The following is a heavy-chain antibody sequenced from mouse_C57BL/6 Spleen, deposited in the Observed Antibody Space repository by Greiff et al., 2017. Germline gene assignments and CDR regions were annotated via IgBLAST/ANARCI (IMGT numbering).Heavy chain of an antibody. CDR2: IYPGSGNT. Sequence: QVQLQQSGAELVRPGASVKLSCKASGYTFTDYYINWVKQRPGQGLEWIARIYPGSGNTYYNEKFKGKATLTAEKSSSTAYMKLSSLTSEDSAVFFCARFDYGSSSLYFDVWGTGTTVTVSS. J-gene: IGHJ1*03. V-gene: IGHV1-76*01. CDR1: GYTFTDYY. CDR3: ARFDYGSSSLYFDV. D-gene: IGHD1-1*01.